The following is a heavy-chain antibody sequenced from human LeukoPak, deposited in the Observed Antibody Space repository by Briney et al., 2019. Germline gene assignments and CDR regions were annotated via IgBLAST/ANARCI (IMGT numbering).Heavy chain of an antibody. CDR2: ISSSSSYI. Sequence: GGSLRLSCEASGFTFSSYSMNWVRQAPGKGLEWVSSISSSSSYIYYADSVKGRFTISRDNAKNSLYLQMNSLRAEDTAVYYCARLAARDAFDIWGQGTMVTVSS. D-gene: IGHD6-6*01. J-gene: IGHJ3*02. CDR3: ARLAARDAFDI. V-gene: IGHV3-21*01. CDR1: GFTFSSYS.